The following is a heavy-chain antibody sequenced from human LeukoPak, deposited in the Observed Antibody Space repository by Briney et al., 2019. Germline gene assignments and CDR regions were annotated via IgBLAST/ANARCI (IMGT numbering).Heavy chain of an antibody. D-gene: IGHD6-6*01. J-gene: IGHJ5*02. CDR1: GFTFSSYW. V-gene: IGHV3-7*01. CDR2: IKQDGSEK. Sequence: GGSLRLSCAASGFTFSSYWVSWVRQAPGKGLEWVANIKQDGSEKYYVDSVKGRFTISRDNAKNSLYLQMNSLRAEDTAVYYCARFTSPRSSSWFDPWGQGTLVTVSS. CDR3: ARFTSPRSSSWFDP.